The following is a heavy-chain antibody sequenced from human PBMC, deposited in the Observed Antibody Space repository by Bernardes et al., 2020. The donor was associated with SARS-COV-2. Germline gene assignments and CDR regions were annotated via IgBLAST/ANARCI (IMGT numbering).Heavy chain of an antibody. CDR1: GGTFSSYA. V-gene: IGHV1-69*13. CDR3: AREGPSYSSSWWFDP. Sequence: SVKVSCKASGGTFSSYAISWVRQAPGQGLEWMGGIIPIFGTANYAQKFQGRVTITADESTSTAYMELSSLRSEDTAVYYCAREGPSYSSSWWFDPWGQGTLVTVSS. D-gene: IGHD6-6*01. CDR2: IIPIFGTA. J-gene: IGHJ5*02.